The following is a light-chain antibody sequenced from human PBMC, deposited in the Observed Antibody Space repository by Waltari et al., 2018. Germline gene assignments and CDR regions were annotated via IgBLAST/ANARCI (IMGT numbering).Light chain of an antibody. V-gene: IGLV3-1*01. CDR1: KLANKF. J-gene: IGLJ2*01. CDR3: QSWDINTVV. Sequence: SYDLTQPPSVSVSPGQTASITCSGDKLANKFACLLQQKPGQSPRVAIYEVHKRPSGIPERFPGPNPGNTATLTLSVTQAMDEAAYYCQSWDINTVVFGGGTKLTVV. CDR2: EVH.